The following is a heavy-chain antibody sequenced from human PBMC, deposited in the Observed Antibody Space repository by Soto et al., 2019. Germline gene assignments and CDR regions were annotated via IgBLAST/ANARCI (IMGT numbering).Heavy chain of an antibody. V-gene: IGHV3-48*02. CDR2: ISSSSSTI. CDR1: GFTFSSYS. J-gene: IGHJ4*02. D-gene: IGHD3-22*01. Sequence: GGSLRLSCAASGFTFSSYSMNWVRQAPGKGLEWVSYISSSSSTIYYADSVKGRFTISRDNAKNSLYLQMNSLRDEDTAVYYCARDNYYYDSSGYYAPFFDYWGQGTLVTVSS. CDR3: ARDNYYYDSSGYYAPFFDY.